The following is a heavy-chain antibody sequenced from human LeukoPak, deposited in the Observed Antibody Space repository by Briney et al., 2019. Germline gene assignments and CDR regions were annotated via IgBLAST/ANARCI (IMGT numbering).Heavy chain of an antibody. D-gene: IGHD3-16*01. V-gene: IGHV1-2*02. Sequence: ASVKVSCKASGYTFIDYYMHWVRQAPGQGLEWIGWINPNTGGTNYAQKFQGRVTVTRDTSISTAYMELSRLRSDDTAVYYCARDRAGEMGDYWGQGTLVTVSS. CDR3: ARDRAGEMGDY. J-gene: IGHJ4*02. CDR2: INPNTGGT. CDR1: GYTFIDYY.